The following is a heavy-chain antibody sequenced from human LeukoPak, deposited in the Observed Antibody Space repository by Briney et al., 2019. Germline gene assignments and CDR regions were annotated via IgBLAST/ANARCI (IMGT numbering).Heavy chain of an antibody. Sequence: SETLSLTCTVSGGSFSGYYWSWIRQPPGKGLEWIGEINHNGRTNYNPFLKSRVTISVDTSKNQFSLKLSSVTAADTAVYYCARGPPRPNYDFWSGYYTRSAFDYWGQGTLVTVSS. D-gene: IGHD3-3*01. CDR3: ARGPPRPNYDFWSGYYTRSAFDY. CDR2: INHNGRT. J-gene: IGHJ4*02. CDR1: GGSFSGYY. V-gene: IGHV4-34*01.